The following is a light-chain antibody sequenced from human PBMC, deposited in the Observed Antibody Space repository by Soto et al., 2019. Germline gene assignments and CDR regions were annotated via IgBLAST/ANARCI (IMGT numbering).Light chain of an antibody. CDR2: ANI. J-gene: IGLJ1*01. CDR1: SSNIGANYD. Sequence: QSVLTQPPSVSGAPGQRVTISCTGCSSNIGANYDVHWYQSLPGTAPKLLIYANINRPSGVPDRFSGSKSGTSASLAITGLQAEDEADYYCQSYDNSLSGSYVFGAGTKVTVL. V-gene: IGLV1-40*01. CDR3: QSYDNSLSGSYV.